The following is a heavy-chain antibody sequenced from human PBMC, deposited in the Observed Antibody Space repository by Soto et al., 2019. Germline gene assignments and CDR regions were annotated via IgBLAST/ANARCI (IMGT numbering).Heavy chain of an antibody. CDR3: ARHGMEVAGTRNYFDP. D-gene: IGHD6-19*01. CDR2: RYYSGST. V-gene: IGHV4-39*01. Sequence: SETLSLTCSVSGGSININNYYWGWIRQPPGMGLEWIGSRYYSGSTYYNPSLKSRVTVSVDTSKNQFSLKLTSVTAADTAVYYCARHGMEVAGTRNYFDPWGQGILVTVSS. CDR1: GGSININNYY. J-gene: IGHJ5*02.